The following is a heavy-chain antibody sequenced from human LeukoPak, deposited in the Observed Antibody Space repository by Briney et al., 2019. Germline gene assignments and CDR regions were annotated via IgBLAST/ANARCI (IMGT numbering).Heavy chain of an antibody. J-gene: IGHJ4*02. CDR2: ISGSGGST. V-gene: IGHV3-23*01. D-gene: IGHD2-21*01. Sequence: GESLRLSCAASGFTFSSYAMSWVRQAPGKGLEWVSAISGSGGSTYYADSVKGRFTISRDNSKNTLYLQMNSLRAEDTAVYYCAKFLPTHIVVANYYFDYWGQGTLVTVSS. CDR3: AKFLPTHIVVANYYFDY. CDR1: GFTFSSYA.